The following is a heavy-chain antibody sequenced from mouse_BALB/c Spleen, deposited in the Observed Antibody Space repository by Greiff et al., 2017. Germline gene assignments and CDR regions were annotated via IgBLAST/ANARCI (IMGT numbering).Heavy chain of an antibody. CDR2: ISSGSSTI. CDR3: ARSGDYDWFAY. Sequence: EVKLMESGGGLVQPGGSRKLSCAASGFPFSSFGMHWVRQAPEKGLEWVAYISSGSSTIYYADTVKGRFTISRDNPKNTLFLQMTSLRSEDTAMYYFARSGDYDWFAYWGQGTLVTVSA. CDR1: GFPFSSFG. D-gene: IGHD2-4*01. V-gene: IGHV5-17*02. J-gene: IGHJ3*01.